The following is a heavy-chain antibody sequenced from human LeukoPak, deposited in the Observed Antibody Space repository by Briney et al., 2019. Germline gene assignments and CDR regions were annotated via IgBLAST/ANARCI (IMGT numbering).Heavy chain of an antibody. J-gene: IGHJ5*02. Sequence: GGSLRLSCAASGFIFGSYAMSWVRQGPEKGLEWVSTISPSGSATYYADSVKGRFTISRDNSKTTLYLQMNSLRDEDTALYHCARDKSASSPREWFDPWGQGTVVTVSS. D-gene: IGHD6-6*01. V-gene: IGHV3-23*01. CDR3: ARDKSASSPREWFDP. CDR2: ISPSGSAT. CDR1: GFIFGSYA.